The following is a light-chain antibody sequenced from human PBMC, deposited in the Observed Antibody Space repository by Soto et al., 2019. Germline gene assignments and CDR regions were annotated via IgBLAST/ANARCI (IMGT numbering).Light chain of an antibody. CDR2: DVT. CDR3: CSYTSSSTLV. V-gene: IGLV2-14*03. J-gene: IGLJ2*01. CDR1: SSDIGGYNY. Sequence: QSALTQPASVSGSPGQTIIISCSGTSSDIGGYNYVSWYQQHPGKAPKLMIYDVTNRPSGVSNRFSGSKSGIMASLTISGLQAEDEADYYCCSYTSSSTLVFGGGTKLTVL.